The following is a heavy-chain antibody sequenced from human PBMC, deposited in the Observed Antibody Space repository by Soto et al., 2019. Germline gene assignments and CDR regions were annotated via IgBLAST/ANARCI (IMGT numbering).Heavy chain of an antibody. CDR1: GGSISSYY. Sequence: SETLSLTCTVSGGSISSYYWSWIRQPPGKGLEWIGYFYYSGSTNYNPSLKSRVTISVDTSKNQFSLKLSSVTAAGTAVYYCARGGWKLFDYWGQGTLVTVSS. D-gene: IGHD6-19*01. CDR2: FYYSGST. V-gene: IGHV4-59*01. J-gene: IGHJ4*02. CDR3: ARGGWKLFDY.